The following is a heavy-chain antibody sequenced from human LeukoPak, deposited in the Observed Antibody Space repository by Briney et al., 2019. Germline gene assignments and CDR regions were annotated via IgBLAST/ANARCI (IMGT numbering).Heavy chain of an antibody. V-gene: IGHV4-34*01. CDR3: ARVRNLRNWFDP. CDR1: GGSFSGYY. CDR2: INHSGST. Sequence: SETLSLTCAVYGGSFSGYYWSWIRQPPGEGLEWIGEINHSGSTNYNPSLKSRVTISVDTSKNQFSLKLSSVTAADPAVYYCARVRNLRNWFDPWGQGTLVTVSS. J-gene: IGHJ5*02.